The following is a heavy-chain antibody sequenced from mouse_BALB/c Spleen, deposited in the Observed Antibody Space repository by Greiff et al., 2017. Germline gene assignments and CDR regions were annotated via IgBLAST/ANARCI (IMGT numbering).Heavy chain of an antibody. D-gene: IGHD3-2*01. CDR1: GYTFTSYW. V-gene: IGHV1-7*01. CDR3: ARLALDSSGYGFAY. J-gene: IGHJ3*01. CDR2: INPSTGYT. Sequence: QVQLQQSGAELAKPGASVKMSCKASGYTFTSYWMHWVQQRPGQGLEWIGYINPSTGYTEYNQNFKDKATLTADKSSSTAYMQLSSLTSEDSAVYYCARLALDSSGYGFAYWGQGTLVTVSA.